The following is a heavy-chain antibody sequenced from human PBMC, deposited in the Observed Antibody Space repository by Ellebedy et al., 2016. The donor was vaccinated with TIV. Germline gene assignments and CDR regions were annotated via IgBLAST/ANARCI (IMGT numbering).Heavy chain of an antibody. D-gene: IGHD3-9*01. V-gene: IGHV3-7*03. CDR3: NDLDLC. CDR2: IIPDGTAK. Sequence: PGGSLRLSCAASGFTFSNYWMSWVRQAPGTGLEWVASIIPDGTAKYYVDSVKCRVTISRDNAKNPLFLQMNSLRVEDTAVYYCNDLDLCWGQGALVTVSS. CDR1: GFTFSNYW. J-gene: IGHJ4*02.